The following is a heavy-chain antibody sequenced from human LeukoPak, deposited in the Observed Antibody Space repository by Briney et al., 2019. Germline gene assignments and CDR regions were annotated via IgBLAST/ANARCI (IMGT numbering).Heavy chain of an antibody. CDR2: INHSGST. CDR1: GGSFSGYY. V-gene: IGHV4-34*01. D-gene: IGHD2-15*01. J-gene: IGHJ4*02. CDR3: ARDWPYCSGGSCYGGPFDY. Sequence: SETLSLTCAVYGGSFSGYYRSWIRQPPGKGLEWIGEINHSGSTNYNPSLKSRVTISVDTSKNQFSLKLSSVTAADTAVYYCARDWPYCSGGSCYGGPFDYWGQGTLVTVSS.